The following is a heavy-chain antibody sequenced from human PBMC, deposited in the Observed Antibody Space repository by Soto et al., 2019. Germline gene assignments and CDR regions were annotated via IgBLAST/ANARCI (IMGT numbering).Heavy chain of an antibody. CDR2: IKTDGSVT. J-gene: IGHJ5*02. D-gene: IGHD3-16*01. CDR3: TSDRYQSFYHVWGSYPYS. V-gene: IGHV3-7*03. Sequence: GCLRICCAASRFTFSSFCMIWVRTAPGTGVEWVANIKTDGSVTHSVDSVKARFTISRDTPKRSLFLKMNSLRVENTAGFFCTSDRYQSFYHVWGSYPYSWGQGTPVPVSS. CDR1: RFTFSSFC.